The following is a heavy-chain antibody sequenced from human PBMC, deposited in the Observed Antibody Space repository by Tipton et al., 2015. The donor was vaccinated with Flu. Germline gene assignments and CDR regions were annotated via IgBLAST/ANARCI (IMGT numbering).Heavy chain of an antibody. D-gene: IGHD1-26*01. V-gene: IGHV3-7*01. Sequence: SLRLSCVASGFTFSNYWMTWVRQAPGKGLEWVANIKQDGSVKYYVDSVKGRFTNSRDNAKNSLYLQMNSLRAEDTAVYYCARAIAGADSLWGQGTLVTVSS. J-gene: IGHJ4*02. CDR2: IKQDGSVK. CDR3: ARAIAGADSL. CDR1: GFTFSNYW.